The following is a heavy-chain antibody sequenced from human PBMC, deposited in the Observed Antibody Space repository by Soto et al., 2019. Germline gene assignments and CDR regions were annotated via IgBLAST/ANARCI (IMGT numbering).Heavy chain of an antibody. CDR1: GGTFSSYA. CDR3: EISYCISTSCYAFDY. Sequence: GASVKVSCKASGGTFSSYAISWVRQAPGQGLEWMGGIIPIFGTANYAQKFQGRVTITADESTSTAYMELSSLRSEDTAVYYCEISYCISTSCYAFDYWGQGTLVNVSS. J-gene: IGHJ4*02. V-gene: IGHV1-69*13. CDR2: IIPIFGTA. D-gene: IGHD2-2*01.